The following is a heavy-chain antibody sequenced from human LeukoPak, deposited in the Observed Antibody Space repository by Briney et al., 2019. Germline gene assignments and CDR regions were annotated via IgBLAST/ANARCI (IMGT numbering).Heavy chain of an antibody. CDR1: GGTFSSYA. Sequence: SVRASCKASGGTFSSYAISWVRQAPGQGLEWMGRIIPIFGTANYAQKFQGRVTITTDESTSTAYMELSSLRSEDTAVYYCASSDYDSSGYRYYYYYYMDVWGKGTTVTVSS. CDR2: IIPIFGTA. J-gene: IGHJ6*03. V-gene: IGHV1-69*05. D-gene: IGHD3-22*01. CDR3: ASSDYDSSGYRYYYYYYMDV.